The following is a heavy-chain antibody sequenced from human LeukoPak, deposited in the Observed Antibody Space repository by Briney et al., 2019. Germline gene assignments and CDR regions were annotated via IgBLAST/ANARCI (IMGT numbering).Heavy chain of an antibody. D-gene: IGHD6-19*01. CDR2: IYYSGST. CDR1: GGSISSSY. CDR3: ARMYSSGWSGAYYYYMDV. J-gene: IGHJ6*03. V-gene: IGHV4-59*01. Sequence: PSETLSLTCTVSGGSISSSYWSWIRQPPRKGLEWIGYIYYSGSTNYNPSLKSRVTISVDTSKNQFSLKLSSVTAADTAVYYCARMYSSGWSGAYYYYMDVWGKGTTVTISS.